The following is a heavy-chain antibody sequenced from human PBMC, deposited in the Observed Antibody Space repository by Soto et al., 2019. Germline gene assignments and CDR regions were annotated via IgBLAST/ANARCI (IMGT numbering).Heavy chain of an antibody. CDR1: GFTFSDYY. V-gene: IGHV3-11*01. CDR2: ISNSGHAI. CDR3: ARDARYASSSYGFDV. J-gene: IGHJ6*02. D-gene: IGHD6-13*01. Sequence: PGGSLRLSCVASGFTFSDYYMSWIRQAPGKGLEWVSYISNSGHAIYYADSVKGRFTVSRDNSNNSMSLQMDSLRADDTASYYCARDARYASSSYGFDVWGQGTTVSVSS.